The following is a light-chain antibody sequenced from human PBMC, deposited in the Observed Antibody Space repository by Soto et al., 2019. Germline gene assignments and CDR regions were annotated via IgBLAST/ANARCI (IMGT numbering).Light chain of an antibody. V-gene: IGKV3-20*01. CDR3: QQYGSSPRT. CDR1: QSVSDNY. Sequence: EIVLTQSPGTLSLSPGERATLSCRASQSVSDNYLAWYKQEPGQAPRLLIYGASSRATGIPDRFSGSGSGTDFTLTISRLEPEDFAVYYCQQYGSSPRTFGGGTKVDIK. CDR2: GAS. J-gene: IGKJ4*01.